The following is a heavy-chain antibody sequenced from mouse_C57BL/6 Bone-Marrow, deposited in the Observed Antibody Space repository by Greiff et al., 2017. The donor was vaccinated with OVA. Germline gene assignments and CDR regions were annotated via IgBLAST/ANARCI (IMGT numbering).Heavy chain of an antibody. D-gene: IGHD1-1*01. CDR1: GFTFSDYY. V-gene: IGHV5-16*01. CDR3: ARGPRYGSSPAWFAY. J-gene: IGHJ3*01. CDR2: INYDGSST. Sequence: EVKLVESEGGLVQPGSSMKLSCTASGFTFSDYYMAWVRQVPEQGLEWVANINYDGSSTYYLDSLKSRFIISRDNAQNILYLQMSSLKSEDTATYYCARGPRYGSSPAWFAYWGQGTLVTVSA.